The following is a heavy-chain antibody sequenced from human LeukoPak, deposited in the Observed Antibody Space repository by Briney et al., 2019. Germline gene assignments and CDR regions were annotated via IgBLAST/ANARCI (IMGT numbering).Heavy chain of an antibody. D-gene: IGHD3-10*01. CDR1: GFAVSSTY. Sequence: GGSLRLSCAASGFAVSSTYVSWVRQAPGKGLEWVSVIYSGGSTYYADSVKGRFTISRDNSKNTFYLQMNSLRAEDTAVYYCARGVSYGSGSYIGDPWGQGTLVTVSS. J-gene: IGHJ5*02. CDR3: ARGVSYGSGSYIGDP. V-gene: IGHV3-53*01. CDR2: IYSGGST.